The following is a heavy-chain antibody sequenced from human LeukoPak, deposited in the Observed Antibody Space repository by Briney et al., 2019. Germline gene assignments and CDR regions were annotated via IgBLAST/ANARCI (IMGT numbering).Heavy chain of an antibody. Sequence: HAGGSLRLSCAASGFTFSSSAMSWVRQAPGKGLEWVSSISGSGGSTYYADSVKGRFTISRDNSKNSLYLQMNSLRAEDTALYYCAKDIGSGSYWGADAFDIWGQGTMVTVSS. CDR1: GFTFSSSA. CDR2: ISGSGGST. J-gene: IGHJ3*02. D-gene: IGHD1-26*01. V-gene: IGHV3-23*01. CDR3: AKDIGSGSYWGADAFDI.